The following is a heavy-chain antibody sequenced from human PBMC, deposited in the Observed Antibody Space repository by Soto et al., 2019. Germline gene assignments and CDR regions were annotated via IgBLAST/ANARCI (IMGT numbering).Heavy chain of an antibody. CDR2: IKQDGSEK. V-gene: IGHV3-7*01. J-gene: IGHJ6*03. CDR3: ARADYSNYGNRFYYYMDV. Sequence: EVQLVESGGGLVQPGGSLRLSCAASGFTFSSYWMSWVRQAPGKGLEWVANIKQDGSEKYYVDSVKGRFTISRDNAKNSLYLQMNSLRAEDTAVYYCARADYSNYGNRFYYYMDVWGKGTTVTVSS. D-gene: IGHD4-4*01. CDR1: GFTFSSYW.